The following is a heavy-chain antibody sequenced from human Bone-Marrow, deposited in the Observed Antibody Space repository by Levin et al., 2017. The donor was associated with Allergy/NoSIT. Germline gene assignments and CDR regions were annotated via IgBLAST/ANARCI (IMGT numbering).Heavy chain of an antibody. V-gene: IGHV3-30*03. CDR2: ISYDGNNI. J-gene: IGHJ1*01. CDR1: GFSFSNFG. Sequence: PGGSLRLSCVASGFSFSNFGMHWVRQAPGKGLEWLGVISYDGNNIYHADSVKGRFTISRDNSKNTLILQMNGLRTEDTAVYYCARVSGDNSGSATFGAEYFHLWGQGTLVTVSS. D-gene: IGHD2/OR15-2a*01. CDR3: ARVSGDNSGSATFGAEYFHL.